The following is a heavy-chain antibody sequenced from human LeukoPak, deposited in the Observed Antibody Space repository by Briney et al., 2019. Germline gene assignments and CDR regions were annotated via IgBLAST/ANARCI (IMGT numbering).Heavy chain of an antibody. V-gene: IGHV3-33*01. J-gene: IGHJ4*02. CDR1: GFTFSSYG. CDR3: ALSIAARPYYFDY. Sequence: PGRSLRLSCAASGFTFSSYGMHWVRQAPGKGLEWVAVIWYDGSNKYYADSVKGRFTISRDNSKNTLYLQMNSLRAEDTAVYHCALSIAARPYYFDYWDQGTLVTVSS. D-gene: IGHD6-6*01. CDR2: IWYDGSNK.